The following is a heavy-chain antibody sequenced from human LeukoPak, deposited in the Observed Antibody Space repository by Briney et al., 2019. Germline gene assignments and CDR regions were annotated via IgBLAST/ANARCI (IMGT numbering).Heavy chain of an antibody. D-gene: IGHD5-24*01. CDR3: TRRPDGYSNNWLDP. CDR2: IRSKANSYAT. J-gene: IGHJ5*02. V-gene: IGHV3-73*01. Sequence: GGSLRLSCAASGFTFSGSAMHWVRQASGKGLEWVGRIRSKANSYATAYAASVKGRFTISRDDSKNTAYLQMNSLKTEDTAVYYCTRRPDGYSNNWLDPWGQGTLVTVSS. CDR1: GFTFSGSA.